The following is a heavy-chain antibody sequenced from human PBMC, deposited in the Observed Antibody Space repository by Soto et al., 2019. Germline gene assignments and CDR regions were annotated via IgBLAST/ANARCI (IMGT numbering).Heavy chain of an antibody. V-gene: IGHV3-23*01. CDR3: AKVQAVYGSGSYFDAFEI. CDR2: ISGSGGST. CDR1: GFTFSSYA. D-gene: IGHD3-10*01. Sequence: PGGSLRLSCAASGFTFSSYAMSWVRQAPGKGLEWVSAISGSGGSTYYADAVKGRFTISRDNSKNTLYLQMNSLRAEDTAVYYCAKVQAVYGSGSYFDAFEIWGQGTMVTVSS. J-gene: IGHJ3*02.